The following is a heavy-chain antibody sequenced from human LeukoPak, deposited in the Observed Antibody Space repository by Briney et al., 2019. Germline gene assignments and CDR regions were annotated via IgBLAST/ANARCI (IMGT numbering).Heavy chain of an antibody. CDR2: IKQDGSER. CDR1: GFTFSNYW. J-gene: IGHJ4*02. V-gene: IGHV3-7*01. Sequence: GGSLRLSCAASGFTFSNYWMTWVRQAQGKGLEWVANIKQDGSERYYVDSVKCRFTVSRENAKNSLSLQLNSLRAEDTAVYYFARSSFDPTDWYRPDYWGQGTLVTVSS. D-gene: IGHD3-9*01. CDR3: ARSSFDPTDWYRPDY.